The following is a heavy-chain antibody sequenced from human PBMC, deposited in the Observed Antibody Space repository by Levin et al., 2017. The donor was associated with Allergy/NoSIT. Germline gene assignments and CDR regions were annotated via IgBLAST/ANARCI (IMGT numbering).Heavy chain of an antibody. Sequence: PSETLSLTCTVSGGSISSSSYYWGWIRQPPGKGLEWIGSIYYSGSTYYNPSLKSRVTISVDTSKNQFSLKLSSVTAADTAVYYCARHIGFGEDPWYYFDYWGQGTLVTVSS. V-gene: IGHV4-39*01. J-gene: IGHJ4*02. CDR2: IYYSGST. CDR1: GGSISSSSYY. CDR3: ARHIGFGEDPWYYFDY. D-gene: IGHD3-10*01.